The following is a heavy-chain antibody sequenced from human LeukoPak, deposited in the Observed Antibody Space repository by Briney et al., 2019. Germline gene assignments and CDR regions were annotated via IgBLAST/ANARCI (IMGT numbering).Heavy chain of an antibody. V-gene: IGHV4-34*01. Sequence: SETLSLTCAVYGGSFSGYYWSWIRLPPGKGLEWIGEINHSGSTNYNPSLKSRVTISVDTSKNQFSLELSSVTAADTAVYYCARGGEYYDFWSGYYTGGWFDPWGQGTLVTVSS. CDR3: ARGGEYYDFWSGYYTGGWFDP. CDR2: INHSGST. J-gene: IGHJ5*02. CDR1: GGSFSGYY. D-gene: IGHD3-3*01.